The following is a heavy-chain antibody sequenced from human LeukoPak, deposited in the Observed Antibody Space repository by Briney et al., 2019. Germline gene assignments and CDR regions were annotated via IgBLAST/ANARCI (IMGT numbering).Heavy chain of an antibody. D-gene: IGHD2-15*01. V-gene: IGHV3-30-3*01. J-gene: IGHJ2*01. CDR3: ARDSSGKGTWYFDL. CDR2: ISYDGSNK. CDR1: GFTFSSYA. Sequence: PGGSLRLSCAASGFTFSSYAMHWVRQAPGKGLEWVAVISYDGSNKYYADSEKGRFTISRDNSKNTLYLQMNSLRAEDTAVYYCARDSSGKGTWYFDLWGRGTLVTVSS.